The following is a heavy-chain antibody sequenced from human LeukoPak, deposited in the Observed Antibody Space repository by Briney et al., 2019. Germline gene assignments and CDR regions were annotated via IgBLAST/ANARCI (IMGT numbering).Heavy chain of an antibody. V-gene: IGHV3-21*01. J-gene: IGHJ5*02. CDR2: ISSSSSYI. CDR3: ARVGVVGATGWFDP. D-gene: IGHD1-26*01. CDR1: GFTFSSYS. Sequence: GGSLRLSCTASGFTFSSYSMNWVRQAPGKGLEWVSSISSSSSYIYYADSVKGRFTISRDNAKNSLYLQMNSLRAEDTAVYYCARVGVVGATGWFDPWGQGTLVTVSS.